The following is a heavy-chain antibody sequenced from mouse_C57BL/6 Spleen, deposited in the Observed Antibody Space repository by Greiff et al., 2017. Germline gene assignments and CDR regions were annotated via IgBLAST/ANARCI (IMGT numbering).Heavy chain of an antibody. D-gene: IGHD2-1*01. V-gene: IGHV1-61*01. CDR3: ASRGGKWYFDD. CDR1: GYTFTGYW. Sequence: VQLQQPGAELMRPGSSVKLSCKASGYTFTGYWMEWVKQRPGHGLEWIGNIYPANGGTNYNQKFKGKATFTVDTSSNTAYMQLSSLTTEDSAIYYCASRGGKWYFDDWGKGTTVTVSS. CDR2: IYPANGGT. J-gene: IGHJ1*03.